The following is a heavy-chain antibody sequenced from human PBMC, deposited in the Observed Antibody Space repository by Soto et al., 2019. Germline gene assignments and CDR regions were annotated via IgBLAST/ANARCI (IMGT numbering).Heavy chain of an antibody. V-gene: IGHV3-7*01. J-gene: IGHJ4*02. D-gene: IGHD2-8*01. CDR1: GFVFRSYW. CDR3: ARDGVAAGLYLDN. Sequence: GGSLRLSCAASGFVFRSYWMSWVRQAPGKGLEWVANINEDGSEKYYVDSVRGRFIISRDNAENSLYLQMNSLRAEDTALYYCARDGVAAGLYLDNWGQGTLVTVSS. CDR2: INEDGSEK.